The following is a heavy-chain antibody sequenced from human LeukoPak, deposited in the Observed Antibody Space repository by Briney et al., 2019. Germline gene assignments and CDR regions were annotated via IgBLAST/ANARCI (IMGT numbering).Heavy chain of an antibody. CDR1: GIPFSSLG. V-gene: IGHV3-33*01. Sequence: GGSLRLSCAAPGIPFSSLGMHWLRQAPRKGLESVAFIWYDGSNKYYADSLKGRFTISRDNSKNTLYLQMNSLTAEDTAVYYCARDGTVTAGPFDPWGGGTLVTVSS. J-gene: IGHJ5*02. CDR3: ARDGTVTAGPFDP. D-gene: IGHD4-17*01. CDR2: IWYDGSNK.